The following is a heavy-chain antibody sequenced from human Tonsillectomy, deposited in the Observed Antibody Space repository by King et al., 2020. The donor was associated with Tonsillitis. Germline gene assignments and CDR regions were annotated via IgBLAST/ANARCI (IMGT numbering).Heavy chain of an antibody. Sequence: VQLVESGGGVVQPGRSLRLSCAASGFTFSSYAMHWVRQAPGKGLEWVAVISYDGSNKYYADSVKGRFTISRDNSKNTLYLQMNSLRAEDTAVYYCARDTNWGKGYFDYWGQGTLVTVSS. CDR3: ARDTNWGKGYFDY. D-gene: IGHD7-27*01. V-gene: IGHV3-30-3*01. CDR2: ISYDGSNK. J-gene: IGHJ4*02. CDR1: GFTFSSYA.